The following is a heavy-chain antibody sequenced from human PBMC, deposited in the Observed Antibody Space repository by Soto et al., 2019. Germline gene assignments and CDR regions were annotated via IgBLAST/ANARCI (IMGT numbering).Heavy chain of an antibody. CDR3: ARWDTAMVTGYFDY. CDR1: GFTFSSYA. V-gene: IGHV3-30-3*01. D-gene: IGHD5-18*01. CDR2: ISYDGSNK. J-gene: IGHJ4*02. Sequence: QVQLVESGGGVVQPGRSLRLSCAASGFTFSSYAMHWVRQAPGKGLEWVAVISYDGSNKYYADSVKGRFTISRDNSKNTLYLQMNSLRAEDTAVYYCARWDTAMVTGYFDYWGQGTLVTVSS.